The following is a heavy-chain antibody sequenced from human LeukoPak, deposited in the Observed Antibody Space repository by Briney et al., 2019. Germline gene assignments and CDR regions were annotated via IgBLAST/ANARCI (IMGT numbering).Heavy chain of an antibody. J-gene: IGHJ4*02. CDR2: INHSGST. D-gene: IGHD3-22*01. V-gene: IGHV4-34*01. Sequence: SETLSLTCAVYGGSFSGYYWSWIRQPPGKGLEWIGEINHSGSTNYNPSLKSRVTISVDTSKNRFSLKLSSVTAADTAVYYCARAPLYYYDSSGYVDYWGQGTLVTVSS. CDR1: GGSFSGYY. CDR3: ARAPLYYYDSSGYVDY.